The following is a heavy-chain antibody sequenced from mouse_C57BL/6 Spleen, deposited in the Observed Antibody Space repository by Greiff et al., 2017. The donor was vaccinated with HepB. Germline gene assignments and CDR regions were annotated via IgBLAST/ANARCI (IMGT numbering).Heavy chain of an antibody. J-gene: IGHJ2*01. CDR3: ARYGNFLDY. CDR1: GYTFTSYW. CDR2: IDPSDSYT. V-gene: IGHV1-50*01. D-gene: IGHD2-1*01. Sequence: VQLQQSGAELVKPGASVKLSCKASGYTFTSYWMQWVKQRPGQGLEWIGEIDPSDSYTNYNQKFKGKATLTVDTSSSTAYMQLSSLTSEDSAVYYCARYGNFLDYWGQGTTLTVSS.